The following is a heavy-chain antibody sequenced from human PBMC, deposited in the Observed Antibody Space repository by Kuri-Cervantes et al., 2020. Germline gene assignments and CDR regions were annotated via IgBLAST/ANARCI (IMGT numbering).Heavy chain of an antibody. CDR3: ATDSKSTTVTRDAFDI. J-gene: IGHJ3*02. V-gene: IGHV3-23*01. D-gene: IGHD4-17*01. Sequence: GGSLRLSCAASGFTFSSYGMHWVRQAPGKGLEWVSAISGSGGSTYYADSVKGRSTISRDNSKNTLYLQMNSLRAEDTAVYYCATDSKSTTVTRDAFDIWGQGTMVTVSS. CDR2: ISGSGGST. CDR1: GFTFSSYG.